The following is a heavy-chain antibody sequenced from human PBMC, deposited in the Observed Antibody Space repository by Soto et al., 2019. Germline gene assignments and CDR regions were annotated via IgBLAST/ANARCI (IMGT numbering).Heavy chain of an antibody. CDR3: ASLKQWLVGGFDY. CDR2: INHSGST. V-gene: IGHV4-34*01. D-gene: IGHD6-19*01. CDR1: GGSFSGYY. Sequence: QVQLQQWGAGLLKPSETLSLTCAVYGGSFSGYYWSWIRQPPGKGLEWIGEINHSGSTNYNPSLKSRVTISVDTSKNQFSLKLSSVTSADTAAYYCASLKQWLVGGFDYWGQGTLVTVSS. J-gene: IGHJ4*02.